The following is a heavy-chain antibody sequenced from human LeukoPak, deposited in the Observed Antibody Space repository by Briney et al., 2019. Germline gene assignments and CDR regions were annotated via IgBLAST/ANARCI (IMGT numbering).Heavy chain of an antibody. CDR3: AKGYSGYEWFFDY. D-gene: IGHD5-12*01. CDR2: ISYDGSNK. CDR1: GLTFSSYG. Sequence: PGGSLRLSCAASGLTFSSYGMHWVRQAPGKGLEWVAVISYDGSNKYYADSVKGRFIISRDNSKNTLYLQMNSLRVEDTAVYYCAKGYSGYEWFFDYWGQGTLVTGS. V-gene: IGHV3-30*18. J-gene: IGHJ4*02.